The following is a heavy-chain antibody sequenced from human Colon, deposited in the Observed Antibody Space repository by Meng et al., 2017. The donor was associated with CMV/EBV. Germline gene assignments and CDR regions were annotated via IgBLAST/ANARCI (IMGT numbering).Heavy chain of an antibody. J-gene: IGHJ4*02. V-gene: IGHV3-23*01. Sequence: GESLKISCAASGFSFSSYDMSWARQAPGKGLEWVSTIRGSGGSTYYADSVKGRFTISRDNSKNTLYLQMNSLTAEDTALYYCDGSDFWGQGTLVTVSS. CDR3: DGSDF. CDR1: GFSFSSYD. CDR2: IRGSGGST. D-gene: IGHD6-25*01.